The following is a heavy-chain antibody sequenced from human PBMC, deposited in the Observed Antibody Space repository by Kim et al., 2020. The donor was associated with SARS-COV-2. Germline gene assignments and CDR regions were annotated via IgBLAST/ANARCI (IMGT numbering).Heavy chain of an antibody. D-gene: IGHD2-15*01. CDR3: AKEKGIAVADGVDV. CDR1: GFTFSNYG. Sequence: GGSLRLSCAASGFTFSNYGMHWVRQAPGKGLEWVAVISYDGSDKYYADSVKGRFTISRDNSKNTLYLQMNSLRAEDTALYYCAKEKGIAVADGVDVWGQGITVTVSS. CDR2: ISYDGSDK. J-gene: IGHJ6*02. V-gene: IGHV3-30*18.